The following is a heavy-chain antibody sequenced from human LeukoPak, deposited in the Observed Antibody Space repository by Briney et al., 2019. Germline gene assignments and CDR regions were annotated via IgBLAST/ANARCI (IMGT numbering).Heavy chain of an antibody. J-gene: IGHJ5*02. Sequence: ASVKVSCKASGYTFTSYGISWVRQATGQGLEGMGWISAYNGNTNYAQKLQGRVTMTTDTSTSAAYMELRSWTADETAVYYCATKGYSYGSGWFDPCGQGTLVTVSS. CDR2: ISAYNGNT. D-gene: IGHD5-18*01. CDR1: GYTFTSYG. V-gene: IGHV1-18*01. CDR3: ATKGYSYGSGWFDP.